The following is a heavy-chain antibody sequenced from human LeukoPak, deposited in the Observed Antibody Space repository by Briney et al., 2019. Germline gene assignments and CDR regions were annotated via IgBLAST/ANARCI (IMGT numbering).Heavy chain of an antibody. J-gene: IGHJ4*02. CDR1: GFPFSSYW. Sequence: KPGGSLRLSCAAPGFPFSSYWMSWVRQAPGKGLEWVSSISSSSSYIYYADSVKGRFTISRDNAKNSLYLQMNSLRAEDTAVYYCARGGIVVLPRDFDYWGQGTLVTVSS. CDR2: ISSSSSYI. V-gene: IGHV3-21*01. D-gene: IGHD2-21*01. CDR3: ARGGIVVLPRDFDY.